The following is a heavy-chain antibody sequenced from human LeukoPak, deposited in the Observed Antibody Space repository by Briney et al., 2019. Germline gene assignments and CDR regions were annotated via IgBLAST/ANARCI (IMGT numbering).Heavy chain of an antibody. CDR3: ARGAGYNYPYYFDY. D-gene: IGHD5-24*01. J-gene: IGHJ4*02. CDR1: GGSISSGGYS. CDR2: IYGGGNI. Sequence: ETLSLTCAVSGGSISSGGYSWSWVRQAPGKGLEWVSVIYGGGNIYYADSVKGRFTISRDNSKNTLYLQMNSLRAEDTAVYYCARGAGYNYPYYFDYWGQGTLVTVSS. V-gene: IGHV3-53*01.